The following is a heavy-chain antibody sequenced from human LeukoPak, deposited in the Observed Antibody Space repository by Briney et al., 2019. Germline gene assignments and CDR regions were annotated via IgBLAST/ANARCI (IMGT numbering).Heavy chain of an antibody. CDR1: GESFSGFY. CDR3: ARGRGGARGGGPYYDMDV. J-gene: IGHJ6*03. CDR2: INESGST. Sequence: SETLSLTCAVYGESFSGFYWSWIRQPPEKGLVWIGEINESGSTNYNPSLKSRVTMSVDTSKNQFSLKLTSVTAADTAVYYCARGRGGARGGGPYYDMDVWGKGTTVTVSS. D-gene: IGHD3-10*01. V-gene: IGHV4-34*01.